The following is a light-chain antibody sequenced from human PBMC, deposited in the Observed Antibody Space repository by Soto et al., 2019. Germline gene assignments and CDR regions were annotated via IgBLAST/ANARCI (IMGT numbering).Light chain of an antibody. CDR2: QAS. CDR3: RQHKNYPIT. CDR1: QSISSW. V-gene: IGKV1-5*03. J-gene: IGKJ4*01. Sequence: DIQMTQSPSTLSASVGDRVTITCRASQSISSWLAWYQQKPGKAPKLLISQASNLENGVPSRFSGSGSGTEFTLTISSLQPDDFATYYCRQHKNYPITFGGGTNVEIK.